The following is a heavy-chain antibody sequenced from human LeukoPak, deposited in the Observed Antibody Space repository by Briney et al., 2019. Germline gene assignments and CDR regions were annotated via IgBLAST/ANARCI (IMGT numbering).Heavy chain of an antibody. CDR3: ARAVVRGAYFDY. V-gene: IGHV4-59*01. J-gene: IGHJ4*02. Sequence: SETLSLTCTVSGGSISSYYWSWIRQTPGKGLEWIGYIYYRGSTNYNPSLKSRVTISVDTSKNQSSLKLSSVTAADTAVYYCARAVVRGAYFDYWGQGTLVTVSS. CDR1: GGSISSYY. D-gene: IGHD3-10*01. CDR2: IYYRGST.